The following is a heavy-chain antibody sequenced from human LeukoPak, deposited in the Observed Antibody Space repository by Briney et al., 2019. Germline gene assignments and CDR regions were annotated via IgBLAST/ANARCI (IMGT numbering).Heavy chain of an antibody. V-gene: IGHV1-69*13. CDR1: GGTFSSYA. D-gene: IGHD3-3*01. J-gene: IGHJ5*02. CDR2: IIPIFGTA. Sequence: GASVKVSCKASGGTFSSYAISWVRQAPGQGLEWMGGIIPIFGTANYAQKFQGRVTIIADESTSTAYMELSSLRSEDTAVYYCARALTYYDFWSGYDSSPKWFDPWGQGTLVTVSS. CDR3: ARALTYYDFWSGYDSSPKWFDP.